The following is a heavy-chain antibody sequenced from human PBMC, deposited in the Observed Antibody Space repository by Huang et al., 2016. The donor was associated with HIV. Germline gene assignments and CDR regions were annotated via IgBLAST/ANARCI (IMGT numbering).Heavy chain of an antibody. D-gene: IGHD5-18*01. Sequence: EEQLVQSGAEVKKPGESLKISCVGSGYSFAKYWIGGVRQMPGKGRGWMGIIYPDDSDTRYSPSVQGKVPISADKSISTAYLQWSSLKASDTAMYYCARLDTARNYYYYGLDVWGQGTSVIVSS. V-gene: IGHV5-51*01. CDR2: IYPDDSDT. J-gene: IGHJ6*02. CDR1: GYSFAKYW. CDR3: ARLDTARNYYYYGLDV.